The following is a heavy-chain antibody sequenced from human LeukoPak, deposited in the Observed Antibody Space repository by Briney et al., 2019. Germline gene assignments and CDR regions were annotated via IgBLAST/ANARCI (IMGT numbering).Heavy chain of an antibody. CDR1: GFTFSSYW. CDR2: IKQDGSEK. V-gene: IGHV3-7*03. Sequence: GGSLRLSCAASGFTFSSYWMSWVRQAPGKGLEWVANIKQDGSEKYYVDSVKGRFTISRDNSKNTLYLQMNSLRAEDTAVYYCAKEEYYDFWSGDDYWGQGTLVTVSS. D-gene: IGHD3-3*01. J-gene: IGHJ4*02. CDR3: AKEEYYDFWSGDDY.